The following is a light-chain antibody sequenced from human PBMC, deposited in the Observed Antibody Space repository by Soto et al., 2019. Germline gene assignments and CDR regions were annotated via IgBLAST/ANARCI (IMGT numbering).Light chain of an antibody. J-gene: IGLJ1*01. CDR2: DVS. V-gene: IGLV2-14*01. Sequence: QSVLTQPASVSGSPGQSITISCTGTSSDVGGYNYVSWYQQHPGKAPKLMIYDVSNRPSGVSNRFSGSKSGNTASLTISGLQAEDEADYYCSSYTSSSTSVFGTATKVTVL. CDR3: SSYTSSSTSV. CDR1: SSDVGGYNY.